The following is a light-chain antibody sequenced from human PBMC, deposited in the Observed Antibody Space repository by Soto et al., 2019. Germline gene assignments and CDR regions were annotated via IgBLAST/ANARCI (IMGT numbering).Light chain of an antibody. V-gene: IGLV2-14*01. CDR2: DVS. CDR1: SSDVGGYNY. CDR3: SSYTSLNSLV. J-gene: IGLJ3*02. Sequence: QSVLTQSASVSGSPGQSITISCTGTSSDVGGYNYVSWYQQHPGTAPKLIIYDVSNRPSGVSTRFSGSKSGNTASLTISGLQAEDAADYSCSSYTSLNSLVFGGGTKLTVL.